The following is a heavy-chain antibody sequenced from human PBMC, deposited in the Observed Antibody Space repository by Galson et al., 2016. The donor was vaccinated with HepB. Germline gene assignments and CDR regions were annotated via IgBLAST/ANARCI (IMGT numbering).Heavy chain of an antibody. D-gene: IGHD3-9*01. V-gene: IGHV3-23*01. CDR1: GFTFNSYA. J-gene: IGHJ4*02. Sequence: SLRLSCAASGFTFNSYAMSWVRQAPGQGLEWVSSISGTGISTYYPDSVKGRFTISRDNSKNTLNLQMNSLRAEDTAIYYCAKNGGGVSDWFFCFDSWGQGTVVTVSS. CDR3: AKNGGGVSDWFFCFDS. CDR2: ISGTGIST.